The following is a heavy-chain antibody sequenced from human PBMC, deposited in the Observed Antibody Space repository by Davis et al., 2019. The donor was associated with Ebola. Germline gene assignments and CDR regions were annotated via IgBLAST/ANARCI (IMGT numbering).Heavy chain of an antibody. V-gene: IGHV3-7*01. Sequence: PGGSLRLSCAASGLTFSDYWMSWVRQAPGKGLEWVAKIKSDGNEKYYVDSVKGRFTISRDNAKNALYLQMNSLRAEDAAVYYCVRGGFYYGRWGRGTLVTVSS. D-gene: IGHD1-26*01. CDR2: IKSDGNEK. CDR3: VRGGFYYGR. CDR1: GLTFSDYW. J-gene: IGHJ2*01.